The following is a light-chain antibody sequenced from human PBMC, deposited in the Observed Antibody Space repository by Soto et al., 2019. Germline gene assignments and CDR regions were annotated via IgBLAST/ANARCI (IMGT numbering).Light chain of an antibody. V-gene: IGKV1-39*01. CDR3: QQSYSIPYV. J-gene: IGKJ2*01. CDR1: QSISTY. Sequence: DIQMTQSPSYLSASVRDRVTITCRASQSISTYVNWYQQKPGKAPQLLIHAASSLQGGVPSRFSGSGSGTDFTLTISSLHPEDFATYYCQQSYSIPYVFGQATKLEIE. CDR2: AAS.